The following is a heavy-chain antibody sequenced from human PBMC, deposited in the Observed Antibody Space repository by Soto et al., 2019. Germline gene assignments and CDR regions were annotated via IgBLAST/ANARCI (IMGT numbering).Heavy chain of an antibody. CDR1: GFTFSSYE. CDR3: ARDHRHIVVVTATPSGMDV. J-gene: IGHJ6*02. V-gene: IGHV3-48*03. CDR2: ISSSGSTI. D-gene: IGHD2-21*02. Sequence: GSLKISCAASGFTFSSYEMNWVRQAPGKGLEWVSYISSSGSTIYYADSVKGRFTISRDNAKNSLYLQMNSLRAEDTAVYYCARDHRHIVVVTATPSGMDVWGQGTTVTVSS.